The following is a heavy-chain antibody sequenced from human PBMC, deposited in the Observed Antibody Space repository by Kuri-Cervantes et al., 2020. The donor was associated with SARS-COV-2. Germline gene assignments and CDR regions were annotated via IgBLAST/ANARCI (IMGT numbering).Heavy chain of an antibody. CDR1: GGSFSGYY. J-gene: IGHJ4*02. CDR3: ARRIGSSSPYYYFDY. CDR2: INHRGST. V-gene: IGHV4-34*01. D-gene: IGHD6-13*01. Sequence: GSLRLSCAVYGGSFSGYYWSWIRQPPGKGLEWIGEINHRGSTNYNPSLKSRVTISVDTSKNQFSLRLTSVTAADTAVYYCARRIGSSSPYYYFDYWGQGAVVTVSS.